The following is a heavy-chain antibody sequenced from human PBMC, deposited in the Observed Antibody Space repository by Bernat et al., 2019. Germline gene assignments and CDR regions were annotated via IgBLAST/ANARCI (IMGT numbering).Heavy chain of an antibody. CDR1: GGSISSSSYY. Sequence: QLQLQESGPGLVKPSETLSLTCTVSGGSISSSSYYWGWIRQPPGKGLEWIGSIYYSGSTYYNPSLKSRVTISEDPSKTQCSLNLSSATAADTAVDYCARQHCSSTGCYVGAYYYGMDVWGQGTTVTVSS. CDR2: IYYSGST. CDR3: ARQHCSSTGCYVGAYYYGMDV. J-gene: IGHJ6*02. D-gene: IGHD2-2*01. V-gene: IGHV4-39*01.